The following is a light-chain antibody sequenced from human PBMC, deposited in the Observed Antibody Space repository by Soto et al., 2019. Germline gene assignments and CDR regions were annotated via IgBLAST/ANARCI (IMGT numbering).Light chain of an antibody. Sequence: EILLTQYPGTLSLSPGERATLSWGASQSVSKNYLAWYKQKPGQAPGLLIYGASNRATGIPDSFSGSGSGTEFTLTISRMEPEDFAVYYCQQYGSSGTFGQGTKVDIK. V-gene: IGKV3-20*01. J-gene: IGKJ1*01. CDR3: QQYGSSGT. CDR1: QSVSKNY. CDR2: GAS.